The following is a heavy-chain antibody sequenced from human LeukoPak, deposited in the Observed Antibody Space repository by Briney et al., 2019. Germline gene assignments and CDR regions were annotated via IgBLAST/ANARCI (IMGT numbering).Heavy chain of an antibody. D-gene: IGHD6-13*01. J-gene: IGHJ4*02. CDR3: AKTRPLDSSSWSHGDY. Sequence: GGSLRLSCAASEFTFSSYSMNWVRQAPGKGLEWVSYITNSGKSKSYADSVKGRFTISRDNSKNTLYLQMNSLRAEDTAVYYCAKTRPLDSSSWSHGDYWGQGTLVTVSS. CDR1: EFTFSSYS. V-gene: IGHV3-48*01. CDR2: ITNSGKSK.